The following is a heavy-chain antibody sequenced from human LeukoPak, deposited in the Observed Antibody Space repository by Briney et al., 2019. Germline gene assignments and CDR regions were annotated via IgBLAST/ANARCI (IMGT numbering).Heavy chain of an antibody. V-gene: IGHV3-15*01. J-gene: IGHJ4*02. Sequence: GGSLRLSCAASGFTFNDAWMSWVRQAPGKGLEWVGRIKSNTDGGTTEYAAPVKGRFTISRDDSRNTLYLQMNSLKTEDTAVYYCTTFGYYYGSGSYSFYFDYWGQGTLVTVSS. CDR2: IKSNTDGGTT. D-gene: IGHD3-10*01. CDR3: TTFGYYYGSGSYSFYFDY. CDR1: GFTFNDAW.